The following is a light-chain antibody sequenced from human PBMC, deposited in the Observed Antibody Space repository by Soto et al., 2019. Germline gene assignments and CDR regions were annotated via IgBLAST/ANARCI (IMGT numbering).Light chain of an antibody. CDR3: QHYNSYPWT. J-gene: IGKJ1*01. CDR2: HAS. CDR1: QTINNW. Sequence: DIQMTQSPSTLSASIGHRVTITCRASQTINNWLAWYQQKPGKAPNLLIYHASNLETGVPSRFSGSAFGTEFTLTISSLQPDDFAPYYCQHYNSYPWTFGQGTKVEIK. V-gene: IGKV1-5*01.